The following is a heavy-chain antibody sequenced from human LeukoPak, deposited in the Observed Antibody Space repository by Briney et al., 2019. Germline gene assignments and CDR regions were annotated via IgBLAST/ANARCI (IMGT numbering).Heavy chain of an antibody. J-gene: IGHJ3*02. CDR1: GGSISSYY. D-gene: IGHD1-1*01. CDR2: IYTSGSI. V-gene: IGHV4-4*07. CDR3: TRQLAGAFDI. Sequence: SETLSLTCTVSGGSISSYYWSWIRQPAGKGLEWIGRIYTSGSITYNPSLKSRVSMSVDTSKNQFSLQLNSVTPEDTAVYYCTRQLAGAFDIWGQGTMVTVSS.